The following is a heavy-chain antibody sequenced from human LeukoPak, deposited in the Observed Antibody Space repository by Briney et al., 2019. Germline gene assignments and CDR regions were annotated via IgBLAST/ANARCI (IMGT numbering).Heavy chain of an antibody. CDR1: GYTFTSYG. V-gene: IGHV1-18*01. Sequence: ASVKVSCKASGYTFTSYGISWVRQAPGQGLEWKGWISAYNGNTNYAQKLQGRVTMTTDTSTSTAYMELRSLRSDDTAVYYCARDALVATITWYNWFDPWGQGTLVTVSS. J-gene: IGHJ5*02. CDR3: ARDALVATITWYNWFDP. CDR2: ISAYNGNT. D-gene: IGHD5-12*01.